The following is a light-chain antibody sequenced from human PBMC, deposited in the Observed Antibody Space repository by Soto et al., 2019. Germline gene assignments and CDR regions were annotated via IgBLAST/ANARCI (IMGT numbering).Light chain of an antibody. CDR3: QQSYSTSH. Sequence: EAVLTQSPATLCVSPGQRHTLSYRASQSVATNLAWYQQRPGQAPRLLIYGASKRAIGLPARFSGSGSGTDFTLTISSLQPEDFATYYCQQSYSTSHFGQGTRLEIK. J-gene: IGKJ5*01. V-gene: IGKV3-15*01. CDR1: QSVATN. CDR2: GAS.